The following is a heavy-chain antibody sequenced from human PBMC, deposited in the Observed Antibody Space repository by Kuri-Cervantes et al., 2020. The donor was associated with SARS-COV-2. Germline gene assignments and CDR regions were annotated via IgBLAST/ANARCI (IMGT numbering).Heavy chain of an antibody. Sequence: GESLKISCAASGFTFSTHGMHWFRQAPGKGLEWVAFIRYDGTKNFYLDSVKGRFTISRDNSKSTLYLQMNSLKTEDTAVYYCTTGRLLWFGELLRDAFDIWGRGTMVTVSS. J-gene: IGHJ3*02. CDR3: TTGRLLWFGELLRDAFDI. D-gene: IGHD3-10*01. CDR1: GFTFSTHG. V-gene: IGHV3-30*02. CDR2: IRYDGTKN.